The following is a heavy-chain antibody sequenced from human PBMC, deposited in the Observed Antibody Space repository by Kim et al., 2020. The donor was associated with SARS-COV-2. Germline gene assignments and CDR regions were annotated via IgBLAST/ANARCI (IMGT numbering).Heavy chain of an antibody. J-gene: IGHJ6*03. Sequence: SETLSLTCTVSGGSISSSSYYWGWIRQPPGKGLEWIGSIYYSGSTYYNPSLKSRVTISVDTSKNQFSLKLSSVTAADTAVYYCARRSGFDYYYYMDVWGKGTTVTVSS. D-gene: IGHD3-3*01. V-gene: IGHV4-39*01. CDR2: IYYSGST. CDR3: ARRSGFDYYYYMDV. CDR1: GGSISSSSYY.